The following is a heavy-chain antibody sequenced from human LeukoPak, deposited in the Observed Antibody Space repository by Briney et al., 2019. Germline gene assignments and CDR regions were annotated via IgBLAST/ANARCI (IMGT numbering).Heavy chain of an antibody. CDR1: GGFISTYH. J-gene: IGHJ3*02. CDR3: ARDLRARYFDSLSHDAFDI. V-gene: IGHV4-59*01. CDR2: IYYSGSS. D-gene: IGHD3-9*01. Sequence: SSETLSLTCTVSGGFISTYHWSWIRQPPGKGLEWIGYIYYSGSSNYNPSLKSRVTISVDTSKNEFSLKLRSVTAADTAVYYCARDLRARYFDSLSHDAFDIWGQGTMVTVSS.